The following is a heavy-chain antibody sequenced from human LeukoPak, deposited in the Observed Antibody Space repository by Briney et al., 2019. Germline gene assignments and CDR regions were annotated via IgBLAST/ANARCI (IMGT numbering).Heavy chain of an antibody. CDR3: ARGTIVVVVAATRVGNWFDP. CDR1: GGSFSGYY. D-gene: IGHD2-15*01. J-gene: IGHJ5*02. CDR2: INHSGST. Sequence: SETLSLTCAVYGGSFSGYYWSWIRQPPGKGLEWIGEINHSGSTNYNPSLKSRATISVDTSKNQFSLKLSSVTAADTAVYYCARGTIVVVVAATRVGNWFDPWGQGTLVTVSS. V-gene: IGHV4-34*01.